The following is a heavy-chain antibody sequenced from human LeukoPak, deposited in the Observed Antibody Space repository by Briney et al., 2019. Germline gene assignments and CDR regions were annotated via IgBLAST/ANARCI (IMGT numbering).Heavy chain of an antibody. CDR2: SKNKANAYST. D-gene: IGHD3-9*01. CDR3: SRIFYHGSTGYYPDH. J-gene: IGHJ4*02. Sequence: GGSLRLSCAVSGFTFSDHHMDRVRQAPGKGLEWIGRSKNKANAYSTVYAASAKGRFTFSRDDPKNSLYLQMDSLKDEDTAVYYCSRIFYHGSTGYYPDHWGQGTLVTVSS. V-gene: IGHV3-72*01. CDR1: GFTFSDHH.